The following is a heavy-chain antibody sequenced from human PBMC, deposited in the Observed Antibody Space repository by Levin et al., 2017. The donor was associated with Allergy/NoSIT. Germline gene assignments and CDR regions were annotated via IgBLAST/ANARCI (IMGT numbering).Heavy chain of an antibody. CDR1: GFTFENYA. Sequence: GGSLRLSCTASGFTFENYAMNWVRQVPGKGLEWVSVVNWNGDTIHYADFVRGRFTVSRDNAKNSLYLHMNSLRPEDTAFYYCTKGRTPMVEASATGNRGQGTLVTVSS. J-gene: IGHJ4*02. CDR3: TKGRTPMVEASATGN. D-gene: IGHD2-15*01. CDR2: VNWNGDTI. V-gene: IGHV3-9*01.